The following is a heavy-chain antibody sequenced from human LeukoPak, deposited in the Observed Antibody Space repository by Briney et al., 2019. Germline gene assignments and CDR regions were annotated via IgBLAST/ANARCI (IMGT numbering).Heavy chain of an antibody. Sequence: HGESPKISCKGSGYIFTNYWIGWVRQMPGKGLEWMGIIYPGDSDIRYSPSFQGQVTISADKSISTAYLQWSSLKASDTAMYYCARHMSGTGLNYYFSYYMDVWGKGTTVTVSS. V-gene: IGHV5-51*01. CDR3: ARHMSGTGLNYYFSYYMDV. J-gene: IGHJ6*03. D-gene: IGHD2-8*02. CDR1: GYIFTNYW. CDR2: IYPGDSDI.